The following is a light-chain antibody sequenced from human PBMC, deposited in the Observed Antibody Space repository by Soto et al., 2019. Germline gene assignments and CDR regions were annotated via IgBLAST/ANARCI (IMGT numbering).Light chain of an antibody. CDR1: QSISSW. V-gene: IGKV1-5*03. Sequence: DIQMTQSPSTLSASVGDRVTITCRARQSISSWLAWYQQKPGKAPKLLIYKASSLESGVPSRFSGSGSGTEFTRTISSLQPDDLATYYCQQYNSFPTFGQGTKVEIK. J-gene: IGKJ1*01. CDR2: KAS. CDR3: QQYNSFPT.